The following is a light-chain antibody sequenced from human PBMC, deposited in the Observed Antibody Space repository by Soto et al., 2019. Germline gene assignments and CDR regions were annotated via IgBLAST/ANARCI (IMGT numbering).Light chain of an antibody. J-gene: IGKJ1*01. CDR1: QSISSY. V-gene: IGKV1-39*01. CDR2: AAS. Sequence: DIQMTQSPSSLSASVGDRVTITCRASQSISSYLNWYQKKPGKATKLLIYAASSLQSGVPSRFSDSGSRTDITLTISSLQHEYCSPYCCQQSYSTPRTFGQETRVEIK. CDR3: QQSYSTPRT.